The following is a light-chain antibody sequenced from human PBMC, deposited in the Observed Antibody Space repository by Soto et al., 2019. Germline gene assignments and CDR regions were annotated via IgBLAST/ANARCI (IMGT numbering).Light chain of an antibody. Sequence: QYALTQPASVSGSAGQSITISCSGTMRDVGVYNLVSWYQQHPGTAPKLIIYEVRNRPSGISSRFSGSRSGNTASLTISGLQPEDEGDYYCSAYSERSRPLLGGGTKL. CDR2: EVR. CDR3: SAYSERSRPL. CDR1: MRDVGVYNL. V-gene: IGLV2-14*01. J-gene: IGLJ3*02.